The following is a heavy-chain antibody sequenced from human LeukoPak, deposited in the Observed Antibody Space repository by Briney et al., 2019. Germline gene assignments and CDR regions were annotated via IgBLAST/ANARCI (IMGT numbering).Heavy chain of an antibody. CDR1: GGSISSYY. CDR2: MYYSGST. CDR3: ARGRTYVDY. V-gene: IGHV4-59*08. J-gene: IGHJ4*02. D-gene: IGHD1-26*01. Sequence: SETLSLTCTVSGGSISSYYWSWIRQPQGKGLEWIGYMYYSGSTNYNPSLKSRVTISIDTSKNQFSLKLSSVTAADMAVYYCARGRTYVDYWGQGTLVTVSS.